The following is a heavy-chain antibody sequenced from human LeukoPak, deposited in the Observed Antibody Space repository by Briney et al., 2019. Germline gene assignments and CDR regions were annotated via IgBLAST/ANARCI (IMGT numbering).Heavy chain of an antibody. CDR1: GFAVSSNY. D-gene: IGHD6-13*01. J-gene: IGHJ4*02. V-gene: IGHV3-23*01. Sequence: GGSLRLSCAASGFAVSSNYMSWVRQAPGKGLEWVSAISGGGVSTSYADSVKGRFTISRDNSKNTLYLQMNSLRGEDTAVYYCAKGGGTKYSSSWYWDYWGQGTLVTVSS. CDR2: ISGGGVST. CDR3: AKGGGTKYSSSWYWDY.